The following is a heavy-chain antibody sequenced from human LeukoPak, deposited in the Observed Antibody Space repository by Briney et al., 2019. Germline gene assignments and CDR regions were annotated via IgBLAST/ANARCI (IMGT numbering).Heavy chain of an antibody. CDR2: INPNSGGT. D-gene: IGHD3-10*01. V-gene: IGHV1-2*02. CDR3: ARDGSYYYGSGSEIEFDY. Sequence: WASVKVSCKASGYTFTGYYMHWVRQAPGQGLERMGWINPNSGGTNYAQKFQGRGTMTRDTSISTAYMELSRLRSDDTAVYYCARDGSYYYGSGSEIEFDYWGQGTLVTVSS. CDR1: GYTFTGYY. J-gene: IGHJ4*02.